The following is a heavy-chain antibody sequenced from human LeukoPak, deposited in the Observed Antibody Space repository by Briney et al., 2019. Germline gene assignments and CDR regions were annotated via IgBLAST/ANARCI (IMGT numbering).Heavy chain of an antibody. J-gene: IGHJ4*02. D-gene: IGHD3-22*01. V-gene: IGHV6-1*01. Sequence: SQTLSLTCAISGDSVSSNSAAWNWIRQSPSRGLEWLGRTYYRSKWYNDYAVSVKSRITINPDTSKNQFSLQLNSVTPEDTAVYYCARTDGDYYDSSGYCFDYWGQGTLVTVSS. CDR3: ARTDGDYYDSSGYCFDY. CDR2: TYYRSKWYN. CDR1: GDSVSSNSAA.